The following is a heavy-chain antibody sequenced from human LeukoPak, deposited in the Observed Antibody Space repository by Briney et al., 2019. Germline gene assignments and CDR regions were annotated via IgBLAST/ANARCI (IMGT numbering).Heavy chain of an antibody. J-gene: IGHJ4*02. D-gene: IGHD3-16*01. CDR2: ICSCSSTI. CDR1: GFTFSSHS. CDR3: ARGAYDYED. V-gene: IGHV3-48*01. Sequence: GGSLSLSCAPSGFTFSSHSMNCVRQAPGEGGEGVSYICSCSSTIYFSASVKGRFTISRDNAKNSLYLQMNSLIAEDTAVYYCARGAYDYEDWGQGTLVTVSS.